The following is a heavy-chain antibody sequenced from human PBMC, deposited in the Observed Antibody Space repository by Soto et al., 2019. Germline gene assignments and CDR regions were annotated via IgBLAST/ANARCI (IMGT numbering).Heavy chain of an antibody. CDR2: MSYDGSK. CDR3: AKDFTPWFGDYFYYYYGMHV. Sequence: QVQLVESGGGVGQPGRSLRLSCAAAGFTFSSYGMHWVRQAPGTGLEWVAVMSYDGSKYYADTVKGRFTISRDNSKNSLYLQINSLRPEDTAVYYCAKDFTPWFGDYFYYYYGMHVWGQGTTVTVSS. D-gene: IGHD4-17*01. V-gene: IGHV3-30*18. CDR1: GFTFSSYG. J-gene: IGHJ6*02.